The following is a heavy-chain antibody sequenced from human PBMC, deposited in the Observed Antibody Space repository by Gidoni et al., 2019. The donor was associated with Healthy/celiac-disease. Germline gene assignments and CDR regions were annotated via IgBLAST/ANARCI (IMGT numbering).Heavy chain of an antibody. Sequence: QVQLVQSGAEVQKPGASVKVSCKASGYTFTSYGISWVRQAPGQGLEWMGWISAYNGNTNYAQKLQGRVTMTTDTSTSTAYMELRSLRSDDTAVYYGARADDILTGFGWFDPWGQGTLVTVSS. V-gene: IGHV1-18*01. CDR3: ARADDILTGFGWFDP. J-gene: IGHJ5*02. D-gene: IGHD3-9*01. CDR1: GYTFTSYG. CDR2: ISAYNGNT.